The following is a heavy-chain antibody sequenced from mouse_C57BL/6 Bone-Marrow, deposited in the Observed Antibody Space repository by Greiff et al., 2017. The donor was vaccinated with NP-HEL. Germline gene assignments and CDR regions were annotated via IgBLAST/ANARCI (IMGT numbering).Heavy chain of an antibody. Sequence: EVMLVESGGGLVQPGGSLSLSCAASGFTFTDYYMSWVRQPPGKALEWLGFIRNKANGYTSDYSASVKGRFTISRDNSQSILYLQMNALRAEDSATYYCARYRGYYGSPYYAMDYWGQGTSVTVSS. CDR2: IRNKANGYTS. CDR1: GFTFTDYY. CDR3: ARYRGYYGSPYYAMDY. J-gene: IGHJ4*01. D-gene: IGHD1-1*01. V-gene: IGHV7-3*01.